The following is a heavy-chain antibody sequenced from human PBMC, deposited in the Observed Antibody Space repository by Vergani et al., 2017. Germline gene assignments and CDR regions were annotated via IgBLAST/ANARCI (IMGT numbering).Heavy chain of an antibody. CDR2: ISAYNGNT. V-gene: IGHV1-18*01. D-gene: IGHD6-13*01. J-gene: IGHJ4*02. CDR3: ARESHFSSSWFFEY. Sequence: QVQLVQPGAEVKKPGASVRASCKASGYTFTNNGFSWLRQAPGQGLEWMGWISAYNGNTNYAQKLQGRVTMTTETSTSTVYMELRSLGSDDTAVYYCARESHFSSSWFFEYWGQGTLVTVSS. CDR1: GYTFTNNG.